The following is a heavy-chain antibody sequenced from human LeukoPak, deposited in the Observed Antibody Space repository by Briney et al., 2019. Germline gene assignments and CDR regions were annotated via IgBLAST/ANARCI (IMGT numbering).Heavy chain of an antibody. D-gene: IGHD3-10*01. CDR1: GFTFSNYV. Sequence: RGSLRLSCVASGFTFSNYVMNWIRQAPGKGLEWVSGIILSGGRSYYADSVRGRFTISRDNSNNTLYLQINSLRVDDTAIYYCVKAGANDFYKGWFDSWGQGTLASVSS. CDR3: VKAGANDFYKGWFDS. CDR2: IILSGGRS. V-gene: IGHV3-23*01. J-gene: IGHJ5*01.